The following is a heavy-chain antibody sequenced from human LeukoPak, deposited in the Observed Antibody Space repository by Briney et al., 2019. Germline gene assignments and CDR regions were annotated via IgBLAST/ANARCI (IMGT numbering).Heavy chain of an antibody. CDR1: GFTFSSYW. Sequence: GGSPRLSCAASGFTFSSYWMHWVRQAPGKGLVWVSRIHTDGSSTSYADSVKGRFTISRDNAKNTLYLQMNSLRAEDTAVYYCAKNCYGSGSYYNAGAFDIWGQGTMVTVSS. V-gene: IGHV3-74*01. CDR3: AKNCYGSGSYYNAGAFDI. J-gene: IGHJ3*02. CDR2: IHTDGSST. D-gene: IGHD3-10*01.